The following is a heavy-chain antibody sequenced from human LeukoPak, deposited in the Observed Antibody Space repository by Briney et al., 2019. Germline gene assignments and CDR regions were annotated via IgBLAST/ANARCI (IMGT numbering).Heavy chain of an antibody. CDR2: VYYSGST. CDR1: GGSINSYY. V-gene: IGHV4-59*01. CDR3: ARFPSLSAAGTYWFDP. D-gene: IGHD6-13*01. J-gene: IGHJ5*02. Sequence: SETLSLTCTVSGGSINSYYWSWIRQPPGKGLEWIGYVYYSGSTSYNPSLKSRVTISVDTSNNQFSLKLSSVTAADTAVYYCARFPSLSAAGTYWFDPWGQRTLVTVSS.